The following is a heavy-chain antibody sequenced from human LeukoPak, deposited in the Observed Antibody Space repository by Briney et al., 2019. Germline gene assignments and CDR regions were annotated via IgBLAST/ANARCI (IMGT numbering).Heavy chain of an antibody. CDR2: ISSSSSTI. CDR1: GFTFSDYS. V-gene: IGHV3-48*01. J-gene: IGHJ4*02. Sequence: GGSLRLSCAASGFTFSDYSMNWVRQAPGKGLEWVSYISSSSSTIYYADSVKGRFTISRANAKNSLYLQMNSLRAEDTAVYYCARPSGVGDYWGQGTLVTVSS. D-gene: IGHD1-26*01. CDR3: ARPSGVGDY.